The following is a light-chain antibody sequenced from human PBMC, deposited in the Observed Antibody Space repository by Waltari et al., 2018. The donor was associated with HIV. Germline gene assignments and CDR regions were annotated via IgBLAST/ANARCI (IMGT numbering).Light chain of an antibody. V-gene: IGLV1-44*01. CDR2: SND. Sequence: QSVLTQPPSASGTPGQRLTISCSGRSSNIGSDAVSWYQQFPGTAPKVLIYSNDQRPSGVPDRFSGSKSGNTASLTISGLQAEDEADYYCSSYTSNNIVIFGGGTKLTVL. CDR3: SSYTSNNIVI. CDR1: SSNIGSDA. J-gene: IGLJ2*01.